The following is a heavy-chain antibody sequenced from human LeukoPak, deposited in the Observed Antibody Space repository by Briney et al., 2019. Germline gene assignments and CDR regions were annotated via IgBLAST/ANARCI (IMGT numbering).Heavy chain of an antibody. Sequence: TLSLTCAVSGGSLSRGGYSWNWIPQPPGKGLEWIGYIYHSGSTYYNPSLKSRVTISVDRSKNQFSLKLSSVTAADTAVYYCARAWQWRSYFDYWGQGTLVTVSS. J-gene: IGHJ4*02. CDR2: IYHSGST. D-gene: IGHD6-19*01. CDR1: GGSLSRGGYS. V-gene: IGHV4-30-2*01. CDR3: ARAWQWRSYFDY.